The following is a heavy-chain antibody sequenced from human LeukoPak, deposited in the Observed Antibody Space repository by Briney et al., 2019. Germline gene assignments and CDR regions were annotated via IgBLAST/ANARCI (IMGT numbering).Heavy chain of an antibody. D-gene: IGHD3-16*01. J-gene: IGHJ4*02. CDR1: GFTVSPNY. V-gene: IGHV3-30*18. CDR2: ISNSGSNK. CDR3: AKWGSGYYFDY. Sequence: GGSLRLSCAASGFTVSPNYMSWVRQAPGKGLEWVAVISNSGSNKYYADSVQGRFTVSRDNSKNTAYLQLNSLRTEDTAVYFCAKWGSGYYFDYWGQGTLVTVPS.